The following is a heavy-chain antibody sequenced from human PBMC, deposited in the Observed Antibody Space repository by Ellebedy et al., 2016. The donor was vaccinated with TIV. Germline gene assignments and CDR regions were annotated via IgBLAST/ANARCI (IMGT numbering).Heavy chain of an antibody. CDR3: TTDDEGMVRGVIYYYYGMDV. D-gene: IGHD3-10*01. CDR1: GFTFSNAW. Sequence: GESLKISXAASGFTFSNAWMSWVRQAPGKGLEWVGRIKSKTDGGTTDYAAPVKGRFTISRDDSKNTLYLQMNSLKTEDTAVYYCTTDDEGMVRGVIYYYYGMDVWGQGTTVTVSS. J-gene: IGHJ6*02. V-gene: IGHV3-15*01. CDR2: IKSKTDGGTT.